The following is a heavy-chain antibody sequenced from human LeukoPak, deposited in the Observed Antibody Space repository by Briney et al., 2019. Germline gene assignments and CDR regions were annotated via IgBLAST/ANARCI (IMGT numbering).Heavy chain of an antibody. J-gene: IGHJ4*02. CDR2: IYYSGST. D-gene: IGHD4-17*01. CDR1: GGSISSYY. V-gene: IGHV4-59*08. Sequence: PSETLSLTCTVSGGSISSYYCSWIRQPPGKGLEWIGYIYYSGSTNYNPSPKSRLTISVDTSKNQFSLKLSSVTATDTAVYYCASLTTVTQGYFDSWGQGTLVTVSS. CDR3: ASLTTVTQGYFDS.